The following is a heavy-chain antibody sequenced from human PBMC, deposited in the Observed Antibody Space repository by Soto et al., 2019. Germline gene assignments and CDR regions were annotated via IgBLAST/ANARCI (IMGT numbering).Heavy chain of an antibody. Sequence: QLQLQESGSGLVKPSQTLSLTCAVSGGSISSGGYSWSWIRQPPGKGLEWIGYIYHSGSIYYNPSPXSXFTISVDRSENQFSLKLSSVTAADTAVYYCARVPAPWGQGTLVTVSS. J-gene: IGHJ5*02. V-gene: IGHV4-30-2*01. CDR3: ARVPAP. CDR1: GGSISSGGYS. CDR2: IYHSGSI.